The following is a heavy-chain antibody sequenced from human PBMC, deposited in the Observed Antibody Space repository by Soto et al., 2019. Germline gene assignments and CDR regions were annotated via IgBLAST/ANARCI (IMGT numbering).Heavy chain of an antibody. CDR2: ISYDGSNK. CDR1: GFTFSSYG. V-gene: IGHV3-30*18. Sequence: GGSLRLSCAASGFTFSSYGMHWVRQAPGKGLEWVAVISYDGSNKYYADSVKGRFTISRDNSKNTLYLQMNSLRAEDTAVYYCAKDGRPGWYYYYMDVWGKGTTVTVSS. CDR3: AKDGRPGWYYYYMDV. J-gene: IGHJ6*03. D-gene: IGHD1-1*01.